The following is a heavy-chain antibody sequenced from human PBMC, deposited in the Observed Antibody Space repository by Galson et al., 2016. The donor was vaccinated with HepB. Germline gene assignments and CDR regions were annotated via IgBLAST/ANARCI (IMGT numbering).Heavy chain of an antibody. D-gene: IGHD2-2*02. Sequence: SVKVSCKASGYSFTTYDFNWVRQAPGQGLEWIGWMNPTSGQTGYARKFQGRITLTRDTSTSTAYMELSSLGSEDTAVYYCARNLPYTGDFDYWGQGTLVTVSS. CDR3: ARNLPYTGDFDY. CDR2: MNPTSGQT. J-gene: IGHJ4*02. CDR1: GYSFTTYD. V-gene: IGHV1-8*01.